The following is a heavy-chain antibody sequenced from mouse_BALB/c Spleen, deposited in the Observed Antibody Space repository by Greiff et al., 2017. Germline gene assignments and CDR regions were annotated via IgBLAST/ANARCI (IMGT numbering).Heavy chain of an antibody. CDR3: ATLLWLRRAWFAY. J-gene: IGHJ3*01. CDR2: INPSTGYT. V-gene: IGHV1-7*01. D-gene: IGHD2-2*01. CDR1: GYTFTSYW. Sequence: QVQLKESGAELAKPGASVKMSCKASGYTFTSYWMHWVKQRPGQGLEWIGYINPSTGYTEYNQKFKDKATLTADKSSSTAYMQLSSLTSEDSAVYYCATLLWLRRAWFAYWGQGTLVTVSA.